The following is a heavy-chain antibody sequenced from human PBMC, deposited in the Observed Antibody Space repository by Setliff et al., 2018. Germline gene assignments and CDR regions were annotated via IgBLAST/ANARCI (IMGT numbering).Heavy chain of an antibody. D-gene: IGHD1-1*01. J-gene: IGHJ6*02. V-gene: IGHV1-69*06. Sequence: SVKVSCKASGGPFSGYAFSWVRQAPGQGLEWMGGITPIFETAHYAEKFRDRVTITADKSTTTIHMELSSLISEDTAVYFCARDSVTLAQLERRGGWHYYGMGVWGQGTTVTVSS. CDR2: ITPIFETA. CDR1: GGPFSGYA. CDR3: ARDSVTLAQLERRGGWHYYGMGV.